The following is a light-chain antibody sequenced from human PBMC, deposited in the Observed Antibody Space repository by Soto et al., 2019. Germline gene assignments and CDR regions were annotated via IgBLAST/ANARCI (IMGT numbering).Light chain of an antibody. CDR3: SSYRTGGPFV. Sequence: QSALTQPASVSGSPGQSIAISCTGTSSDVGGYHYVSWYQQLPGKAPKLLISEVSNRPSGVSHRFSGSKSGNTASLTISGLQAEDEADDYCSSYRTGGPFVFGTGTKLTVL. V-gene: IGLV2-14*01. J-gene: IGLJ1*01. CDR1: SSDVGGYHY. CDR2: EVS.